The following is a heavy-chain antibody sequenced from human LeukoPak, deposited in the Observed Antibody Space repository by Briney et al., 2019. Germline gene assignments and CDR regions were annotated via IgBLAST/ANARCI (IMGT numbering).Heavy chain of an antibody. CDR2: ISAYNGNT. CDR3: ARDRGSSSSWSGVGSDAFDI. D-gene: IGHD6-13*01. Sequence: ASVKVSCKASGYTFTSYGISWARQAPGQGLEWMGWISAYNGNTNYAQKLQGRVTMTTDTSTSTAYMELRSLRSDDTAVYYCARDRGSSSSWSGVGSDAFDIWGQGTMVTVSS. V-gene: IGHV1-18*01. J-gene: IGHJ3*02. CDR1: GYTFTSYG.